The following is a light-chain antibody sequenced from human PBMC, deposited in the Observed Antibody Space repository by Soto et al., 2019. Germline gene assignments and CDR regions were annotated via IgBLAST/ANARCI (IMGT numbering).Light chain of an antibody. CDR1: QSISSW. Sequence: DIQMTQSASTLSASVGDRVTITCRASQSISSWLAWYQQKPGKAPKLLIYDASSLESGVPSRFSGSGSGTEFTLTISSLQPDDFATYYCQQYNSYWTFGQGTKVDTK. CDR2: DAS. J-gene: IGKJ1*01. CDR3: QQYNSYWT. V-gene: IGKV1-5*01.